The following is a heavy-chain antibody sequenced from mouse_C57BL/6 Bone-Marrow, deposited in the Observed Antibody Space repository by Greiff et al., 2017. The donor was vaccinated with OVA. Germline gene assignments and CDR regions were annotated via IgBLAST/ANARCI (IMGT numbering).Heavy chain of an antibody. CDR1: GYTFTSYW. Sequence: QVQLQQPGAELVKPGASVKMSCKASGYTFTSYWITWVKQRPGQGLEWIGDIYPGSGSTNYNEKFKSKATLTVDTSSSTAYMQLSSLTSEDSAVYYCASETTVVPSYDAMDYWGQGTSVTVSS. CDR2: IYPGSGST. J-gene: IGHJ4*01. CDR3: ASETTVVPSYDAMDY. D-gene: IGHD1-1*01. V-gene: IGHV1-55*01.